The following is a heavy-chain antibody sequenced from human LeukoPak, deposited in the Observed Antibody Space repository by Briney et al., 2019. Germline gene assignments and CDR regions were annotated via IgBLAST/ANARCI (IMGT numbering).Heavy chain of an antibody. CDR3: ARDWTPVRYYGSGSYSAFDI. CDR1: GGSISSYY. J-gene: IGHJ3*02. Sequence: SETLSLTCTVSGGSISSYYWSWIRQPPGKGLEWIGYIYYSGSTNYNPSLKSRVTISVDTSKNQFSLKLSSVTAADTAVYYCARDWTPVRYYGSGSYSAFDIWGQGTMVTVSS. D-gene: IGHD3-10*01. CDR2: IYYSGST. V-gene: IGHV4-59*01.